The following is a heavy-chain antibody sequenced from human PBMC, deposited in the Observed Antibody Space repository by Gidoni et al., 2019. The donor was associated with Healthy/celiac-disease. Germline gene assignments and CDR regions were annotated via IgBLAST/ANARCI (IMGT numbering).Heavy chain of an antibody. CDR1: GFTFSSYA. CDR2: ISYDGSNK. D-gene: IGHD2-2*01. CDR3: ARDLLLTIVVVPAAKLNYYYYYGMDV. J-gene: IGHJ6*02. V-gene: IGHV3-30*04. Sequence: QVQLVESGGGVVQPGRSLRLSCAASGFTFSSYALHWVRQAPGKGLEWVAVISYDGSNKYYADSVKGRFTISRDNSKNTLYLQMNSLRAEDTAVYYCARDLLLTIVVVPAAKLNYYYYYGMDVWGQGTTVTVSS.